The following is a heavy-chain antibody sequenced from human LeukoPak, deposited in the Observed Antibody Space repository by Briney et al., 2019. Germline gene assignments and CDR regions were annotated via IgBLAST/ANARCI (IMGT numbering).Heavy chain of an antibody. D-gene: IGHD2-15*01. V-gene: IGHV1-18*01. CDR2: ISAYNGNT. Sequence: ASVKVSCKASGYTFTSYGISWVRQAPGQGLEWMGWISAYNGNTNYAQKLQGRVTMTTDTSTSTAYMELRSLRSEDTAVYYCAREIGYCSGGSCYASFDYWGQGTLVTVSS. CDR3: AREIGYCSGGSCYASFDY. CDR1: GYTFTSYG. J-gene: IGHJ4*02.